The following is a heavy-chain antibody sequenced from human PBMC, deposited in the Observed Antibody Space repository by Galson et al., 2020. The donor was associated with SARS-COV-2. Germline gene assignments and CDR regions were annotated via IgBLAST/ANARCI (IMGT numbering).Heavy chain of an antibody. D-gene: IGHD3-16*01. CDR1: GFSFSMAW. CDR3: TAETWWSASSHPSYY. Sequence: GGSLRLSCATSGFSFSMAWMHWVRQVPGRGLEWVGRIKSNNNGETTDYAVPVKGRFIISRDEFNGVLYLQMSRLMTEDTAIYYCTAETWWSASSHPSYYWGRGTLVTVSS. J-gene: IGHJ4*02. V-gene: IGHV3-15*07. CDR2: IKSNNNGETT.